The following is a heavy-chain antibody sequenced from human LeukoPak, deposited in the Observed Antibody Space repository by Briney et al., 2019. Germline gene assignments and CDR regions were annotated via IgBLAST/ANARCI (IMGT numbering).Heavy chain of an antibody. CDR1: GGSISSGSYY. D-gene: IGHD6-13*01. CDR3: ARGRVGIAAAGICDY. J-gene: IGHJ4*02. CDR2: IYTSGST. V-gene: IGHV4-61*02. Sequence: SQTLSLTCTVSGGSISSGSYYWSWSRQPAGKGLEWIGRIYTSGSTNYNPSLKSRVTISVDTSKNQFSLKLSSVTAADTAVYYCARGRVGIAAAGICDYWGQGTLVTVSS.